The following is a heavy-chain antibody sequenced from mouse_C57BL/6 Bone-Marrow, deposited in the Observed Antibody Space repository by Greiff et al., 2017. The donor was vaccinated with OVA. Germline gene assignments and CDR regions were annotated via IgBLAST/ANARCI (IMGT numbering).Heavy chain of an antibody. CDR2: ISDGGSYT. CDR3: ARDAFAY. V-gene: IGHV5-4*01. Sequence: EVKLMESGGGLVKPGGSLKLSCAASGFTFSSYAMSWVRQTPEKRLEWVATISDGGSYTSYPDNVKGRFTIAKDNAKNYLYLQMSHLKAEDAAMYYCARDAFAYWGQGTLVTVSA. CDR1: GFTFSSYA. J-gene: IGHJ3*01.